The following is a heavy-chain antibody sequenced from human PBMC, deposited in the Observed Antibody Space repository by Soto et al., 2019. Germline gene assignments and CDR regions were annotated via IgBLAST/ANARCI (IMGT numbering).Heavy chain of an antibody. V-gene: IGHV3-33*01. J-gene: IGHJ4*02. D-gene: IGHD3-3*01. CDR3: VRDSGTSFFDC. CDR1: GFTFSSSG. CDR2: IWYDGSNK. Sequence: QMQLVESGGGVVQPGRSLIISCAASGFTFSSSGMHWVRQAPGKGLEWVAVIWYDGSNKYYADSVKGRFIISRDNSKNTLYLQMDSLRAEDTAVYYCVRDSGTSFFDCWGQGILVTVSS.